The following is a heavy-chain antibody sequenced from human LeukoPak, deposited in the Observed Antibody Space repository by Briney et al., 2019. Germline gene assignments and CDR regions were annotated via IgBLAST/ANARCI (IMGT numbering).Heavy chain of an antibody. CDR1: GFTFSDYY. D-gene: IGHD3-9*01. J-gene: IGHJ4*02. V-gene: IGHV3-11*04. CDR2: ISVSSSTI. CDR3: AKGAVGILTGFFDY. Sequence: PGGSLRLSCAASGFTFSDYYMSWIRQAPGKGLEWLSYISVSSSTIYYADSVKGRFTIARDNAKNSLYLQMNSLRAEDTAVYYCAKGAVGILTGFFDYWGQGTLVTVSS.